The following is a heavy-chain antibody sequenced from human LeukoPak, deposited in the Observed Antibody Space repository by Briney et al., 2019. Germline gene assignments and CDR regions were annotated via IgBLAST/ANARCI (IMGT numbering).Heavy chain of an antibody. CDR3: ARGFDYVRAFDI. V-gene: IGHV4-61*01. CDR1: GGSVSSGSYY. Sequence: PSETLSLICTVSGGSVSSGSYYWSWIRQPPGKGLEWIGYIYYSGSTNYNPSLKSRVTISVDTSKNQFSLKLSSVTAADTAVYYCARGFDYVRAFDIWGLGTMVTVSS. CDR2: IYYSGST. D-gene: IGHD4-17*01. J-gene: IGHJ3*02.